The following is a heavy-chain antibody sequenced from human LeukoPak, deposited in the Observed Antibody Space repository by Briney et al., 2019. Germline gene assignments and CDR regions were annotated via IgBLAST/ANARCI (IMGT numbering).Heavy chain of an antibody. CDR1: GYTFTTYH. V-gene: IGHV1-46*01. Sequence: ASVKVSCKASGYTFTTYHMHWVRQAPGQGLEWMGTIDPSGGRTAYAQKFQGRVTVTRDTSTSTVYMELSSLRSEDTGVYYCARPAPTGVDAFDTWGQGTLVTVSS. CDR3: ARPAPTGVDAFDT. J-gene: IGHJ3*02. D-gene: IGHD3-10*01. CDR2: IDPSGGRT.